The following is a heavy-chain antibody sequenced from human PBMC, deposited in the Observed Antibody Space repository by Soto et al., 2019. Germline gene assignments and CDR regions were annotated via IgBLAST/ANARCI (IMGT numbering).Heavy chain of an antibody. Sequence: GGSLRLSCAASGFTFSDYYMSWIRQAPGKGLEWVSYISSSGSTIYYADSVKGRFTISRDNAKNSLYLQMNSLRAEDTAVYYCARISGCSGGSCYFFVVAFDYWGQGTLVTVSS. V-gene: IGHV3-11*01. CDR1: GFTFSDYY. J-gene: IGHJ4*02. CDR3: ARISGCSGGSCYFFVVAFDY. D-gene: IGHD2-15*01. CDR2: ISSSGSTI.